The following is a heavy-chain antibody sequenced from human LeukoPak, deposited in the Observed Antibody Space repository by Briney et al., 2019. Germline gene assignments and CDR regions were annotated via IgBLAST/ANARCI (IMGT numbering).Heavy chain of an antibody. V-gene: IGHV1-69*05. CDR1: GGTFRSYV. J-gene: IGHJ4*02. CDR3: ARDRGYCSGGACYVFDS. D-gene: IGHD2-15*01. Sequence: SVKVSCKASGGTFRSYVFSWLRQAPGTGLEWMGGIIPMFGTTNYGEKFQGRVTMTTDESKSTAYMELSSLRSGDTAIYYCARDRGYCSGGACYVFDSWGQGTLVTVSS. CDR2: IIPMFGTT.